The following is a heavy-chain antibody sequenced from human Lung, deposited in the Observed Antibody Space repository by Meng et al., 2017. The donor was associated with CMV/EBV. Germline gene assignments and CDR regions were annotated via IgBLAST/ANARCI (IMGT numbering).Heavy chain of an antibody. D-gene: IGHD2-2*02. CDR2: LSVGCGIT. CDR1: GISFSYYA. V-gene: IGHV3-23*01. Sequence: GESXKISWAASGISFSYYAMSLVRQAPGEGLEWVSGLSVGCGITYYADSVQGRFTVSRDNSKNSLYLQMDSLSAEDTAVYYCAKSLAEVTSAILISPSNYFQYCALDVWXQGTXVTVSS. CDR3: AKSLAEVTSAILISPSNYFQYCALDV. J-gene: IGHJ6*02.